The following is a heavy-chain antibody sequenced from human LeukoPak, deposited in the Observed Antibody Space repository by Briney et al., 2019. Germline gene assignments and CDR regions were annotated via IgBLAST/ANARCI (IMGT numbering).Heavy chain of an antibody. CDR3: ASLLHYYDSSGSGPPKDY. CDR2: IIPIFGTA. V-gene: IGHV1-69*13. Sequence: GASVKVSCKASGYTFTSYAMHWVRQAPGQGLEWMGGIIPIFGTANYAQKFQGRVTITADESTSTAYMELSSLRSEDTAVYYCASLLHYYDSSGSGPPKDYWGQGTLVTVSS. J-gene: IGHJ4*02. D-gene: IGHD3-22*01. CDR1: GYTFTSYA.